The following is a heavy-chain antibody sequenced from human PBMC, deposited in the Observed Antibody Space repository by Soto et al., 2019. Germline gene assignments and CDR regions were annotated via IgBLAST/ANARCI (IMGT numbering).Heavy chain of an antibody. J-gene: IGHJ6*03. CDR2: ISGSGGIT. CDR3: ARAAHYDFWSGYYYMDV. D-gene: IGHD3-3*01. CDR1: GFTFSSYA. Sequence: EVQLLESGGGLVQPGGSLRLSCATSGFTFSSYAMAWVRQAPGKGLELVSAISGSGGITYHAASVKGRFSISRDNSRNMLYLQMNSLGAEDTAVYYCARAAHYDFWSGYYYMDVWGIGTRVTVSS. V-gene: IGHV3-23*01.